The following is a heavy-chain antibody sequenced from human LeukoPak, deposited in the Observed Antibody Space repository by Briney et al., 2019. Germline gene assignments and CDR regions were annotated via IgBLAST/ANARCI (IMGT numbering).Heavy chain of an antibody. CDR3: AKGGCSSTSCYFGDY. CDR2: ISWNSGSI. J-gene: IGHJ4*02. CDR1: GFTFDDYA. D-gene: IGHD2-2*01. V-gene: IGHV3-9*03. Sequence: GGSLRLSCAASGFTFDDYAMHWVRQAPGKGLEWVSGISWNSGSIGYADSVKGRFTISRDNAKNSLYLQMNSLRAEDMALYYCAKGGCSSTSCYFGDYWGQGTLVTVFS.